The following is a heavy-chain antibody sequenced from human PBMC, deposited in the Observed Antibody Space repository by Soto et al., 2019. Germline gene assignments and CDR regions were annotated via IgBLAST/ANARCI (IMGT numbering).Heavy chain of an antibody. J-gene: IGHJ4*02. D-gene: IGHD6-19*01. Sequence: ASVKVSCKASGGTFSSYAISWVRQAPGQGLEWMGGIIPIFGTANYAQKLQGRVTITADESTSTAYMELSSLRSEDTAVYYCARDQLAVATLDYWGQGTLVTVSS. CDR3: ARDQLAVATLDY. V-gene: IGHV1-69*13. CDR1: GGTFSSYA. CDR2: IIPIFGTA.